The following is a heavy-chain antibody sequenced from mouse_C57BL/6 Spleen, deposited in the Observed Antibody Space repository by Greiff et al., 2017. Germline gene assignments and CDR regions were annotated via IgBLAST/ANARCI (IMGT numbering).Heavy chain of an antibody. J-gene: IGHJ2*01. D-gene: IGHD1-1*01. Sequence: EVKLVESGGDLVKPGGSLKLSCAASGFTFSSYGMSWVRQTPDKRLEWVATISSGGSYTYYPDSVKGRFTISRDNAKNTLYLQMRSLKSEDTAMYYCARQPEFITTVVGYFDYWGQGTTLTVSS. CDR3: ARQPEFITTVVGYFDY. CDR1: GFTFSSYG. V-gene: IGHV5-6*02. CDR2: ISSGGSYT.